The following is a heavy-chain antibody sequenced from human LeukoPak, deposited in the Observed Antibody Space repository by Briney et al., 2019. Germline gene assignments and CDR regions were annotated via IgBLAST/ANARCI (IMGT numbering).Heavy chain of an antibody. V-gene: IGHV4-31*03. CDR2: IYYSGST. J-gene: IGHJ5*02. CDR1: GGSISRGGYY. D-gene: IGHD3-10*01. CDR3: ARGLKYYYGSGSYKGNWFDP. Sequence: PSQTLSLTCTVSGGSISRGGYYWSWIRQHPGKGLEWIGYIYYSGSTYYNPSLKSRVTISVDTSKNQFSLKLSSVTAADTAVYYCARGLKYYYGSGSYKGNWFDPWGQGTLVTVSS.